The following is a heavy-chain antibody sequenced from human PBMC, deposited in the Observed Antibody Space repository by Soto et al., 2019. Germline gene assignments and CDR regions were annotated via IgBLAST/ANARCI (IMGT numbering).Heavy chain of an antibody. V-gene: IGHV4-30-4*01. Sequence: SETLSLTCTVSGGSISSGDYYWSWIRQPPGKGLEWIGYIYYSGSTYYNPSLKSRVTISVDTSKNQFSLKLSSVTAADTAVYYCARDPRGYSYRYFDYWGQGTLVTVSS. J-gene: IGHJ4*02. CDR3: ARDPRGYSYRYFDY. CDR2: IYYSGST. CDR1: GGSISSGDYY. D-gene: IGHD5-18*01.